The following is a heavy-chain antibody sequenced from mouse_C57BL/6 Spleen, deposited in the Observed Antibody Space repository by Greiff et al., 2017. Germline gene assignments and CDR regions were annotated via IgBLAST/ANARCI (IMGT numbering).Heavy chain of an antibody. J-gene: IGHJ4*01. CDR2: IDPEDGDT. CDR3: TPFYGNYRNYAMDY. V-gene: IGHV14-1*01. Sequence: EVQLQQSGAELVRPGASVKLSCTASGFNIKDYYMHWVKQRPEQGLEWIGRIDPEDGDTEYAPKFQGKATMTADTSSNTAYLQLSSLTSEDTAVYYCTPFYGNYRNYAMDYWGQGTSVTVSS. D-gene: IGHD2-10*01. CDR1: GFNIKDYY.